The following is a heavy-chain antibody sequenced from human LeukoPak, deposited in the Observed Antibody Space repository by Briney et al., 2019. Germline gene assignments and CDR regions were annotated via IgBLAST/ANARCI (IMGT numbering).Heavy chain of an antibody. D-gene: IGHD5-18*01. CDR1: GYSVSSGYY. V-gene: IGHV4-38-2*02. J-gene: IGHJ3*02. Sequence: SETLSLTCTVSGYSVSSGYYWGWIRQPPGKGLEWIGSIYYSGSTYYNPSLKSRVTISVDTSKNQFSLKLSSVTAADTAVYYCARDLGYSYGDAFDIWGQGTMVTVSS. CDR3: ARDLGYSYGDAFDI. CDR2: IYYSGST.